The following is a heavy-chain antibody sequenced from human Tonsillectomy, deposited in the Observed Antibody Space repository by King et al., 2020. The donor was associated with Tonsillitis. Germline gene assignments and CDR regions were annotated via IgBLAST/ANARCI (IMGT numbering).Heavy chain of an antibody. CDR3: AXXXXXXXGXXXXX. V-gene: IGHV3-21*01. J-gene: IGHJ1*01. D-gene: IGHD4-17*01. CDR1: GFTFSSYS. CDR2: XSSSSSYI. Sequence: VQLVXSGGGLVKPGGSLXLSCAXSGFTFSSYSMNWVRQAPGXGLEWVSSXSSSSSYIYXXXSXKXXFTXXRDNAXXSLYLQMNXLRAXDXAVYYCAXXXXXXXGXXXXXXGQGXLXTXXS.